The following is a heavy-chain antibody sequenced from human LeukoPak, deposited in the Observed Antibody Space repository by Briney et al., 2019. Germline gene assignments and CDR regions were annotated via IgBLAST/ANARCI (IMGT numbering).Heavy chain of an antibody. J-gene: IGHJ4*02. Sequence: GGSLRLSCAASGFTFSSYAMSWVRQAPGKGLEWVAFIRYDGSNKYYADSVKGRFTISRDNSKNTLYLQMNSLRAEDTAVYYCATPPDSSSSAWFDYWGQGTLVTVSS. D-gene: IGHD6-6*01. V-gene: IGHV3-30*02. CDR3: ATPPDSSSSAWFDY. CDR1: GFTFSSYA. CDR2: IRYDGSNK.